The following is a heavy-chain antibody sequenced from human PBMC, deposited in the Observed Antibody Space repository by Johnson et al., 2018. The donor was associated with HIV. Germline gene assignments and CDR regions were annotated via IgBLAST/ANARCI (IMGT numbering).Heavy chain of an antibody. CDR3: AKDKRYYDSSGYPTEAFDI. V-gene: IGHV3-9*01. Sequence: VQLVESGGGLVQPGRSLRLSCAASGFTFDDYAMHWVRQAPGKGLEWVSGISWNSGSVDYADSVKGRFTISRDNAKNSLYLQMNSLRTEDTAFYYCAKDKRYYDSSGYPTEAFDIWGQGTMVTVSS. CDR2: ISWNSGSV. D-gene: IGHD3-22*01. J-gene: IGHJ3*02. CDR1: GFTFDDYA.